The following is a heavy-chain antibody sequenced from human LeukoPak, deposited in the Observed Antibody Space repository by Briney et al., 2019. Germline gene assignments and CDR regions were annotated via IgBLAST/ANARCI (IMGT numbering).Heavy chain of an antibody. CDR3: ASQENDFWSLIGAFDI. Sequence: SGTLSLTCAVSGYSISSGYYLGWLQQPPGKGLEGIGSIYLSGCTYYNPSLNSRFTIPVDTSKHQSSLKLSSVTAGDTAVYYCASQENDFWSLIGAFDIWGQGTMVTVSS. D-gene: IGHD3-3*01. V-gene: IGHV4-38-2*01. CDR1: GYSISSGYY. J-gene: IGHJ3*02. CDR2: IYLSGCT.